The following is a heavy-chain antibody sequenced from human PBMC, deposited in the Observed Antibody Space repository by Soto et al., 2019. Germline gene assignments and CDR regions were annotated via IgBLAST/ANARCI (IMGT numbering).Heavy chain of an antibody. Sequence: ASVKVSCKASGYTFASYAISWMRQAPGQGLEWMGWISAYNGNTNYAQKLQGRVTMTTDTSTSTAYMELRSLRSDDTAVYYCARGSSPVDFDYWGQGTLVTVSS. V-gene: IGHV1-18*01. CDR2: ISAYNGNT. J-gene: IGHJ4*02. CDR1: GYTFASYA. CDR3: ARGSSPVDFDY. D-gene: IGHD6-13*01.